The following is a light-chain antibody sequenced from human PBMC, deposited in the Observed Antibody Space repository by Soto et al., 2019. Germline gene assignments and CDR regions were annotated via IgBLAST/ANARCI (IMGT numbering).Light chain of an antibody. CDR3: QQYGSSPRT. CDR1: QTVSNNY. Sequence: EILLTPSPGTLSLSPGERATLSCRASQTVSNNYLAWYQHKHGQAPRLLIYGASSRDTDIPDRFSGIRSGTDCTLPLSRLEPEDFEVYYGQQYGSSPRTFGQGTKVDI. CDR2: GAS. V-gene: IGKV3-20*01. J-gene: IGKJ2*01.